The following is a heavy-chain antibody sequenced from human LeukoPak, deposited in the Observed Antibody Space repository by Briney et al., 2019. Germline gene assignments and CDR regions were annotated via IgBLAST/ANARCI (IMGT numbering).Heavy chain of an antibody. CDR2: ISYDGSNK. J-gene: IGHJ6*03. CDR3: AKDLVWLGTAMVTGFYMDV. Sequence: PGGSLRLSCAASGFTFSSYGMHWVRQAPGKGLEWVAVISYDGSNKYYADSVKGRFTISRDNSKNTLYLQMNSLRAEDTAVYYCAKDLVWLGTAMVTGFYMDVWGKGTTVTVSS. V-gene: IGHV3-30*18. CDR1: GFTFSSYG. D-gene: IGHD5-18*01.